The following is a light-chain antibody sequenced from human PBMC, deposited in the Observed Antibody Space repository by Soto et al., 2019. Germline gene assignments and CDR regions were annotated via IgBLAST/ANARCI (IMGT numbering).Light chain of an antibody. CDR1: QSVSNDF. V-gene: IGKV3-20*01. J-gene: IGKJ4*01. CDR3: QQYGSSLIT. CDR2: GAS. Sequence: ENVLTQSPGTLSLSPGERATLSCRASQSVSNDFLAWYQHMPGQAPRLLIYGASSRATVIPDRFSGSGSGTDFTLTISRLEPEDFAVYYCQQYGSSLITFGGGTKVEI.